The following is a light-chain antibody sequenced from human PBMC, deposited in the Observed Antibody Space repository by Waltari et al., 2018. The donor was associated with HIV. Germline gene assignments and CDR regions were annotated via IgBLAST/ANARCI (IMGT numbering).Light chain of an antibody. V-gene: IGLV1-51*01. Sequence: QSVLTQPPSVSAATGQKVTIPCYGSSSTIGNNYVTWYQQLPGTAPKLLIYYNSKRPSGIPDRFSASKSGTSATLVITGLQIGDEADYFCGTWDNSLSAYVLFGGGTKLTVL. CDR1: SSTIGNNY. CDR3: GTWDNSLSAYVL. J-gene: IGLJ2*01. CDR2: YNS.